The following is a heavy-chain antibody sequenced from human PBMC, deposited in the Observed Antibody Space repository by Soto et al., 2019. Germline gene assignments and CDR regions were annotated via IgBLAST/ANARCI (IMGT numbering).Heavy chain of an antibody. CDR2: MNPNSGNT. CDR3: ARGADSLTYGHKECFDY. V-gene: IGHV1-8*01. CDR1: GYTFISYD. Sequence: QVQLVQSGAELKKPGASVKVSCKASGYTFISYDINWVRQATGQGLEWMGWMNPNSGNTGYARKFQGRVTLTRNTSIGTAYMELSSLRSEDTSIYYCARGADSLTYGHKECFDYWGQGTLVTVSS. D-gene: IGHD3-10*01. J-gene: IGHJ4*02.